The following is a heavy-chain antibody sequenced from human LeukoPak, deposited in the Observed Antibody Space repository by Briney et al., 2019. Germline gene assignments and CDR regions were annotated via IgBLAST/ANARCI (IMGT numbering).Heavy chain of an antibody. CDR2: IYYSGST. CDR1: GFTFSSYA. Sequence: PGGSLRLSCAASGFTFSSYAMSWIRQPPGKGLEWIGYIYYSGSTNYNPSLKSRVTISVDTSKNQFSLKLSSVTAADTAVYYCARASYYYDSSGYDYWGQGTLVTVSS. V-gene: IGHV4-59*01. CDR3: ARASYYYDSSGYDY. D-gene: IGHD3-22*01. J-gene: IGHJ4*02.